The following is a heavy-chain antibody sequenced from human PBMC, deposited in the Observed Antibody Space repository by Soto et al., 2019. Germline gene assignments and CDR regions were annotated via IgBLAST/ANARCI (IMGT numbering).Heavy chain of an antibody. J-gene: IGHJ4*02. D-gene: IGHD2-8*01. Sequence: QVQLVESGGGVVQPGRSLRLSCAASGFAFSSYGMHWVRQAPGKGLEWVAIISYDGSNKYYVDSVKGQFTISRDNSKNTLYLQMNSLRAEDTAVYYCAKDRSQGRVYGAYYFDYWGQGTLVTVSS. CDR1: GFAFSSYG. CDR2: ISYDGSNK. CDR3: AKDRSQGRVYGAYYFDY. V-gene: IGHV3-30*18.